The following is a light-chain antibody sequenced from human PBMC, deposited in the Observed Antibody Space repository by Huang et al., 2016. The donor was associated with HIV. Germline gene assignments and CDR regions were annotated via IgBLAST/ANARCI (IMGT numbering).Light chain of an antibody. J-gene: IGKJ4*01. CDR2: KAS. CDR1: QSISSC. V-gene: IGKV1-5*03. CDR3: QQYSSYSLLT. Sequence: DIQITPSPSTLSASVGDRVTLTCRASQSISSCLAWYLQKPGKAPKLLIYKASILESGVPPRFSGSGAGTEFTLTISSLEPDDFATYYCQQYSSYSLLTFGGGTKVEIK.